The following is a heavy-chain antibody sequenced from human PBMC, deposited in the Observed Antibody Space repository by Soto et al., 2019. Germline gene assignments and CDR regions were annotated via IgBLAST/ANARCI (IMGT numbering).Heavy chain of an antibody. CDR1: GFTFSSHA. CDR3: ARGKLAAAGQRPLYSSGWYFDY. J-gene: IGHJ4*02. D-gene: IGHD6-19*01. Sequence: PGGSLRLSCAASGFTFSSHAMHWVRQAPGEGLEWVAVISYDGSNKYYADSVKGRFTISRDNSKNTLYLQMNSLRAEDTAVYYCARGKLAAAGQRPLYSSGWYFDYWGQGTLVTVSS. V-gene: IGHV3-30-3*01. CDR2: ISYDGSNK.